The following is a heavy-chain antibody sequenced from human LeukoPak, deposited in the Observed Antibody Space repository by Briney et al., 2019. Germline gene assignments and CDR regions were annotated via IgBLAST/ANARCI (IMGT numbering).Heavy chain of an antibody. J-gene: IGHJ4*02. CDR3: ARVPISGPYTMSIGY. V-gene: IGHV4-30-4*07. Sequence: PSETLSLTCAVSGGSISSGVYSWNWIRQPPGKGLEWIGNIYYSGSTYYNPSLKSRVTILVDTSKNQFSLKLSSVTAADTAVYYCARVPISGPYTMSIGYWGQGTLVTVSS. CDR2: IYYSGST. D-gene: IGHD3-10*02. CDR1: GGSISSGVYS.